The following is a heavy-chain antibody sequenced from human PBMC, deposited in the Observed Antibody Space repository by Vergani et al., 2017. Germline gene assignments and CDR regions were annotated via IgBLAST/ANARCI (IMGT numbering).Heavy chain of an antibody. CDR1: GDSVSSSSVT. J-gene: IGHJ4*02. V-gene: IGHV6-1*01. Sequence: QVQLQQSGPGLVKPSQTLSLTCAISGDSVSSSSVTWNWISQSPSRGLEWLGRTYYRSKWYNEYAVSVRSRIIINPATSKNQVSLQLDSVTPEDTAVYYCAGGSWGKEDYWGQGTLVTVSS. CDR2: TYYRSKWYN. D-gene: IGHD1-26*01. CDR3: AGGSWGKEDY.